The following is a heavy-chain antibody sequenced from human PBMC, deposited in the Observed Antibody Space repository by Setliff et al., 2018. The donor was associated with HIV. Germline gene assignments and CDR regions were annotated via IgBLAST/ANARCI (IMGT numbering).Heavy chain of an antibody. D-gene: IGHD6-19*01. V-gene: IGHV4-59*11. CDR3: ARDPSSGWSYYFDY. Sequence: PSETLSLTCAVSGGSITSHYWSWIRQPPGKGLEWIGYTYYSGSTKYNPSLKSRVTISVDTSKNHFSLKLSSVTAADMAVYYCARDPSSGWSYYFDYWGQGTLVTVS. J-gene: IGHJ4*02. CDR1: GGSITSHY. CDR2: TYYSGST.